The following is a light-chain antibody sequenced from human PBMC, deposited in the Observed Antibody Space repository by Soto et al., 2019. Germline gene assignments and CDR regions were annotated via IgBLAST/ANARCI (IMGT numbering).Light chain of an antibody. CDR1: QSISSW. Sequence: DIQMTQSPSTLSASVGDRVTITCRASQSISSWLAWYQQKPGEAPNLLIHTSFSLYSGVPSRFSGSGSGTDFTLTISSLQPEDFATYFCQQAFSAEWTFGQGTKVDIK. CDR3: QQAFSAEWT. J-gene: IGKJ1*01. V-gene: IGKV1-39*01. CDR2: TSF.